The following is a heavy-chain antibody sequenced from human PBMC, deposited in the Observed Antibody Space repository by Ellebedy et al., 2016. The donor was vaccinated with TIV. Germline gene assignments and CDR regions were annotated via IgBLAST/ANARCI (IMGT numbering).Heavy chain of an antibody. V-gene: IGHV4-31*03. CDR1: SASISSGGYY. Sequence: SETLSLXXTVSSASISSGGYYWSWIRQHPGKGLGWIGYVFHSESTHYNPSLRSRVTISVDTSNNQFSLKLSAVTAADTAVYYCARARAVAGTFTLDYWGQGTLVTVSS. D-gene: IGHD6-19*01. J-gene: IGHJ4*02. CDR3: ARARAVAGTFTLDY. CDR2: VFHSEST.